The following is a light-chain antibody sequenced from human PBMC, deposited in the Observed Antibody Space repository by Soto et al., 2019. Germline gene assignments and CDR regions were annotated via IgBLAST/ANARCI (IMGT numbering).Light chain of an antibody. V-gene: IGKV1-33*01. J-gene: IGKJ3*01. Sequence: IQMTQSPSSLSASVGDRVTLTCQASHDIRDYLNWYQQKPGKPPKILFSDASNLQTGVPPRVSGSGSGTYFTGTIGSLQPEDIATYYCHHYYNLPHTCGPGTKVYIK. CDR3: HHYYNLPHT. CDR1: HDIRDY. CDR2: DAS.